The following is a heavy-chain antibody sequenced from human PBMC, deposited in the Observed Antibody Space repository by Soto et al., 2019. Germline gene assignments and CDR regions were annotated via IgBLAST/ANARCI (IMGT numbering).Heavy chain of an antibody. Sequence: PGGSMGLSCAASGFTFCSYSMNWVRQAPGKGLEWVSYISSSSSTIYYADSVKGRFTISRDNAKNSLYLQMNSLRAEDTAVYYCARHPERIAQIGWFDPWGQGTLVTVSS. V-gene: IGHV3-48*01. CDR2: ISSSSSTI. CDR1: GFTFCSYS. D-gene: IGHD6-13*01. J-gene: IGHJ5*02. CDR3: ARHPERIAQIGWFDP.